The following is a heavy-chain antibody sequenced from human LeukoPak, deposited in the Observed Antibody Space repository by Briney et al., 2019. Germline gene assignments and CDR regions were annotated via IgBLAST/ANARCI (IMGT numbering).Heavy chain of an antibody. Sequence: PSETLSLTCTVSGGSISSYYWSWIRQPPGKGLEWIGYIYYSGSTNYNPSLKSRVTISVDTSKNQFSLKLSSVNAADTAVYYCARDGDGYNSPVGYFDYWGQGTLVTVSS. D-gene: IGHD5-24*01. V-gene: IGHV4-59*01. CDR3: ARDGDGYNSPVGYFDY. J-gene: IGHJ4*02. CDR2: IYYSGST. CDR1: GGSISSYY.